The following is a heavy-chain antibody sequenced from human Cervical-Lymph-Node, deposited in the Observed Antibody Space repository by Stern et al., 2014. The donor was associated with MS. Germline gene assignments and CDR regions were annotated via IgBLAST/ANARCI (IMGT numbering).Heavy chain of an antibody. D-gene: IGHD6-6*01. Sequence: VQLVESGGGVVQPGRSLRLSCAASGFTFSSYGMHWVRQAPGKGLEWVAAISFDGSNKYYADSVKGRFTISRDNSKNTLYLQMNSLRAEDTAVYDCARSSSSDPPLGGMDVWGQGTTVTVSS. V-gene: IGHV3-30*03. J-gene: IGHJ6*02. CDR1: GFTFSSYG. CDR2: ISFDGSNK. CDR3: ARSSSSDPPLGGMDV.